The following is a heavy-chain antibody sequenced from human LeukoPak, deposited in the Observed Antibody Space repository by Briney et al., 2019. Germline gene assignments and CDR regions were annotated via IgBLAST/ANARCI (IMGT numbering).Heavy chain of an antibody. CDR3: ARDPTYSSSWFFDY. V-gene: IGHV3-53*05. D-gene: IGHD6-13*01. Sequence: PGGSLRLSCAASGFTVSSNYMSWVRQAPGKGLEWVSVIYSGGSTYYADSVKGRFTISRDNSKNTLYLQMNSLRAEDTAVYYCARDPTYSSSWFFDYWGQGTLVTVSS. CDR2: IYSGGST. CDR1: GFTVSSNY. J-gene: IGHJ4*02.